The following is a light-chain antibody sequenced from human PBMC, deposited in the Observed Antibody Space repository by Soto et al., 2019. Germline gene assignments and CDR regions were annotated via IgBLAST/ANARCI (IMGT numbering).Light chain of an antibody. V-gene: IGKV2-28*01. CDR3: MQALQTPLT. J-gene: IGKJ4*01. Sequence: DIVMTQSPLSLPVTPGEPASISCRYSQSLLHSNGYNYLDWYLQKPGQSPQLLIYSGSNRASGVPDRFSGSGSGTDFTLKISRVEAEDVGIYYCMQALQTPLTFGGGTKVEIK. CDR1: QSLLHSNGYNY. CDR2: SGS.